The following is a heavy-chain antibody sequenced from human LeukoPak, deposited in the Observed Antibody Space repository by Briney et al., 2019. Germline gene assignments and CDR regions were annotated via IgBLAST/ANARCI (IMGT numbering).Heavy chain of an antibody. CDR1: GFTFGDSA. Sequence: PGRSLRLSCTTSGFTFGDSAMSWVRQAPGKGLEWLGFIRSAQYGGTTEYVASVRGRFTISRDDSKSIAYLQMNSLKSEDTAVYYCTREVGTRSPYWGQGTLVTVSS. J-gene: IGHJ4*02. CDR3: TREVGTRSPY. CDR2: IRSAQYGGTT. D-gene: IGHD2-8*01. V-gene: IGHV3-49*04.